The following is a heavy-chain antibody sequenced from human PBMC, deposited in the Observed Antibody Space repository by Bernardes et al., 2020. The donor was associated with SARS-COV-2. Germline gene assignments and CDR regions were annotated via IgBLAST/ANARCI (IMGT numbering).Heavy chain of an antibody. V-gene: IGHV1-18*01. CDR1: GYTFTTYG. D-gene: IGHD4-17*01. CDR2: ISAYNGNT. Sequence: VKVSCIASGYTFTTYGISWVRQAPGQGLEWMGWISAYNGNTNYAQKFQGRVTLTTDTSTSTAYMELRRLRSDDTAVYYCARESQENYDTTVYFHHWGQGTLVTVSS. J-gene: IGHJ1*01. CDR3: ARESQENYDTTVYFHH.